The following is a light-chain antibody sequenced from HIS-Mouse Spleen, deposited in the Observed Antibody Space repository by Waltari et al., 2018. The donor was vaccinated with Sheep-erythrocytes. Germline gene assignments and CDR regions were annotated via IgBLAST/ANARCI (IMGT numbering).Light chain of an antibody. Sequence: QSALTHPASVSGSPGQPTTISCTGTSSDVGRYNLVSWYQQHPGKAPKLMIYEGSKRPSGVSNRFSGSKSGNTASLTISGLQAEDEADYYCCSYAGSSTPWVFGGGTKLTVL. CDR1: SSDVGRYNL. CDR2: EGS. CDR3: CSYAGSSTPWV. V-gene: IGLV2-23*01. J-gene: IGLJ3*02.